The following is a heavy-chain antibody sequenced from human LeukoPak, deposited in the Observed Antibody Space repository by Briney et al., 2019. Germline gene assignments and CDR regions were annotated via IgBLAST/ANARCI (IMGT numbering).Heavy chain of an antibody. Sequence: ASVKVSCKASGYTFTGYYMHWVRQAPGQGLEWMGWINPNSGGTNYAQKFQGRVTMTRDTSISTAYMELSRLRSDDTAVYYCARGLRQDYYYYYGMDVWGQGTTVTVSS. CDR3: ARGLRQDYYYYYGMDV. J-gene: IGHJ6*02. CDR1: GYTFTGYY. CDR2: INPNSGGT. V-gene: IGHV1-2*02.